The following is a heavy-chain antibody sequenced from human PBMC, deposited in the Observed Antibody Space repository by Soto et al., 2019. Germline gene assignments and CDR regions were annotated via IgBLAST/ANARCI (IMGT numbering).Heavy chain of an antibody. Sequence: SETLSLTCTVSGGSISSGDYYWSWIRQPPGKGLEWIGYIYYSGSTYYNPSLKSRVTISVDTSKNQFSLKLSSVTAADTAVYYCARAVLMVYAGEYYFDYWGQGTLVTVS. J-gene: IGHJ4*02. CDR2: IYYSGST. CDR3: ARAVLMVYAGEYYFDY. CDR1: GGSISSGDYY. V-gene: IGHV4-30-4*01. D-gene: IGHD2-8*01.